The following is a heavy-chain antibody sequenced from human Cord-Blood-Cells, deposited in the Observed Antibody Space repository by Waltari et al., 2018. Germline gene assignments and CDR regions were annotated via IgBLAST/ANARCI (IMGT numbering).Heavy chain of an antibody. CDR3: AKVSVSGYYRSHFDY. J-gene: IGHJ4*02. Sequence: QVQLVESGGGVVQPGRSLRLSCAAFGFPLSSSCMHWVRRAPGKGLEWVAVISYDGSNKYYADSVKGRFTISRDNSKNTLYLQMNSLRAEDTAVYYCAKVSVSGYYRSHFDYWGQGTLVTVSS. V-gene: IGHV3-30*18. CDR2: ISYDGSNK. CDR1: GFPLSSSC. D-gene: IGHD3-3*01.